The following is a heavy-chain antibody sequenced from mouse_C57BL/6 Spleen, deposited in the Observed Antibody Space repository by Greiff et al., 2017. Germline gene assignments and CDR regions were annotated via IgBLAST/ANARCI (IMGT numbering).Heavy chain of an antibody. CDR1: GYTFTSYW. V-gene: IGHV1-55*01. J-gene: IGHJ4*01. Sequence: QVQLQQPGAELVKPGASVKMSCKASGYTFTSYWITWVKQRPGQGLEWIGDIYPGSGSTNYNEKFKSKATLTVDTSSSTAYMQLSSLTSEDSAVYYCARYGIYYGNYDYAMDYWGQGTSVTVSS. CDR3: ARYGIYYGNYDYAMDY. D-gene: IGHD2-1*01. CDR2: IYPGSGST.